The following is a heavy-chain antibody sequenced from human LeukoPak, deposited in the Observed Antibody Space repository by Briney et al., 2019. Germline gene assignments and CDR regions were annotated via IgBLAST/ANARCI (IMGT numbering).Heavy chain of an antibody. D-gene: IGHD4-17*01. CDR3: ASDYGDYGDLDY. V-gene: IGHV1-18*01. CDR2: ISAYNGNT. CDR1: GYTFTSYG. J-gene: IGHJ4*02. Sequence: ASVKVSCKASGYTFTSYGISWVRQAPGQGLEWMGWISAYNGNTNYAQKLQGRVTMTTDTSTSTAYMELRSLRSGDTAVYYCASDYGDYGDLDYWGQGTLVTVSS.